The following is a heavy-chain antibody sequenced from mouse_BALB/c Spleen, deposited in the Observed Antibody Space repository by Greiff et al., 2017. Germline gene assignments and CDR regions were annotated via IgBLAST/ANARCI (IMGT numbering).Heavy chain of an antibody. Sequence: EVKVVESGGGLVKLGGSLKLSCAASGFTFSSYYMSWVRQTPEKRLELVAAINSNGGSTYYPDTVKGRFTISRDNAKNTLYLQMSSLKSEDTALYYCARQGGGGHFDYWGQGTTLTVSS. V-gene: IGHV5-6-2*01. CDR2: INSNGGST. D-gene: IGHD1-1*02. CDR3: ARQGGGGHFDY. J-gene: IGHJ2*01. CDR1: GFTFSSYY.